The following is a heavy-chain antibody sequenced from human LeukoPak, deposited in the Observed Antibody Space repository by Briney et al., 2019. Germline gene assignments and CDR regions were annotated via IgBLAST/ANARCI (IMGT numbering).Heavy chain of an antibody. D-gene: IGHD3-22*01. CDR2: IYYSGST. J-gene: IGHJ4*02. Sequence: SETLSLTCTVSGGSISSGGYSWSWIRQHPGKGLEWIGYIYYSGSTYYNPSLESRVTISVDTSKNQFSLKLSSVTAADTAVYYCARVKGRYYDSSGPADYWGQGTLVTVSS. CDR1: GGSISSGGYS. V-gene: IGHV4-31*03. CDR3: ARVKGRYYDSSGPADY.